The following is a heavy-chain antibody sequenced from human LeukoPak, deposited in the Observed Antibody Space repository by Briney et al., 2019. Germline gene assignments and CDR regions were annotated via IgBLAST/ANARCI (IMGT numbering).Heavy chain of an antibody. CDR3: ARGQGTAMVLDY. CDR1: GGSISSGGYY. CDR2: IYHRGST. Sequence: SQTLSLTCTVSGGSISSGGYYWSWIRQPPGKGLEWIGYIYHRGSTNYNPSLKSRVTISVDTSKNQFSLKLSSVTAADTAVYYCARGQGTAMVLDYWGQGTLVTVSS. V-gene: IGHV4-30-2*01. D-gene: IGHD5-18*01. J-gene: IGHJ4*02.